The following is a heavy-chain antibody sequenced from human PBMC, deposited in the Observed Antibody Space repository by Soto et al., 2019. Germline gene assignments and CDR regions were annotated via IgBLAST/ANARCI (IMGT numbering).Heavy chain of an antibody. V-gene: IGHV1-18*04. CDR2: ISGYTGNT. CDR3: ARERDLWFDP. CDR1: GYSLTDYG. J-gene: IGHJ5*02. Sequence: QVQLVQSGAEVKKPGASVKVSCKASGYSLTDYGISWVRQAPGQGLEWMGWISGYTGNTNYAQKLQGRVTMTTDTSKNTAYMELRSLRSDDTGVYYCARERDLWFDPWGQGTLVTVAS.